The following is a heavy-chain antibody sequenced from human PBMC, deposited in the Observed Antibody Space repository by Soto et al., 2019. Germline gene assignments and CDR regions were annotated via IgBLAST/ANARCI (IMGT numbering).Heavy chain of an antibody. CDR3: AGLSVTGGVDV. CDR2: ISASGDTV. D-gene: IGHD2-21*02. CDR1: GLTSSGIE. Sequence: VRLVESGGGFLQAGGALRLSCVVYGLTSSGIELTWVRQAPGKGLEWTSYISASGDTVEYADSVRGGFTISRYNAKQTRFLQVSALGVEDTGVYYCAGLSVTGGVDVWGPGTTVTVSS. J-gene: IGHJ6*02. V-gene: IGHV3-48*03.